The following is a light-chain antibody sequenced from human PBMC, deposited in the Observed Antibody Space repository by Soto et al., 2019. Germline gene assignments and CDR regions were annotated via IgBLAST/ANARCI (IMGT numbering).Light chain of an antibody. CDR2: DVT. CDR3: SSYTSSSTLYV. CDR1: SSDVGNNNY. J-gene: IGLJ1*01. Sequence: QSALTQPASVSGSPGQSITISCTGTSSDVGNNNYVSWYQQHPGKAPKLMIYDVTRRPSGISNRFSGSKSGNTASLTISGLQAEDEADYYCSSYTSSSTLYVFGTGTQLTVL. V-gene: IGLV2-14*03.